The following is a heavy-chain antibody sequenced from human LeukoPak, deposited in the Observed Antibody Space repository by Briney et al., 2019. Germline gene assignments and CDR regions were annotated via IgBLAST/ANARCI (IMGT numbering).Heavy chain of an antibody. CDR1: GGSISSSSYY. J-gene: IGHJ4*02. Sequence: SETLSLTCTVSGGSISSSSYYWGWIRQPPGKGLEWIGSIYYSGSTNYNPSLKSRVTISVDTSKNQFSLKLSSVTAADTAVYYCARYYYGSGSYFGDDFFDYWGQGTLVTVSS. V-gene: IGHV4-39*07. CDR3: ARYYYGSGSYFGDDFFDY. CDR2: IYYSGST. D-gene: IGHD3-10*01.